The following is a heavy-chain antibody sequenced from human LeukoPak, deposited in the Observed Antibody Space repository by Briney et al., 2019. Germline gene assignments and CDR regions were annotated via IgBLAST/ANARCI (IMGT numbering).Heavy chain of an antibody. CDR2: ISGSGGST. CDR3: ARGCLNSYGESLLDY. CDR1: GLTFTSYA. V-gene: IGHV3-23*01. Sequence: GGSLRLSCAASGLTFTSYAMSWVRQAPGKGLEWVSAISGSGGSTYYADSVKGRFTISRDNSKNTLYLQMNSLRAEDTAVYYCARGCLNSYGESLLDYWGQGTLVTVSS. D-gene: IGHD5-18*01. J-gene: IGHJ4*02.